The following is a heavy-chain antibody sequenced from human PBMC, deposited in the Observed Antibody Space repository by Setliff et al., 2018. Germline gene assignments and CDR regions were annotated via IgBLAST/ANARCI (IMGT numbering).Heavy chain of an antibody. J-gene: IGHJ4*02. CDR2: INRRGST. CDR3: ARENGYCSGGACYFMFDY. D-gene: IGHD2-15*01. Sequence: SETLSLTCTVSGGSVNSGYDNWNWLRQPAGKGLEWIGHINRRGSTNFSPSLKSRVTISLDTSKNQFSLNLTSVTAADTAVYYCARENGYCSGGACYFMFDYWGQGTLVTVSS. CDR1: GGSVNSGYDN. V-gene: IGHV4-61*09.